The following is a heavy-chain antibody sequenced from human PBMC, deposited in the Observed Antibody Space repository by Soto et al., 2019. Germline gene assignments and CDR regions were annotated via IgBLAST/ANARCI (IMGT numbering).Heavy chain of an antibody. CDR2: ISHAGSNA. J-gene: IGHJ4*02. D-gene: IGHD2-2*02. CDR1: GFTFRSYG. CDR3: AKYTFPDSARCPEG. V-gene: IGHV3-30*18. Sequence: GGSLRLSCAASGFTFRSYGMNRVRKPQGEGLEWVAVISHAGSNAYYAESVRGRFSISRDTSTDTLYLQMSSLRVDAKALHSYAKYTFPDSARCPEGWGQGTWDTVSS.